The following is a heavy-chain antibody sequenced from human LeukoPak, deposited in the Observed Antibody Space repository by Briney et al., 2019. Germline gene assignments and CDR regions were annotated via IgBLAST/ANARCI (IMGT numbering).Heavy chain of an antibody. CDR1: GFTLKIYP. J-gene: IGHJ3*02. CDR3: AREGVQTTVDAFDI. Sequence: GGSLRLSCAASGFTLKIYPMHWVRQAPGKGLEWLSVISHDGSDKNNADSVKGRFIISRDNSKNTVYLQLNSLRPEDTAMYYCAREGVQTTVDAFDIWGLGTMVIVSS. CDR2: ISHDGSDK. D-gene: IGHD4-17*01. V-gene: IGHV3-30*04.